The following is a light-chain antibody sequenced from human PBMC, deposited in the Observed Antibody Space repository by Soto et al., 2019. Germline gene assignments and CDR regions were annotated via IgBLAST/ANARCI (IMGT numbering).Light chain of an antibody. CDR3: QQYNDWPRT. J-gene: IGKJ1*01. Sequence: TLSVSPGQRATLSCRASQNINSNLAWYQQSPGQTPRLLIYGTSTRATGVPTRFSGSGSGTEFTLTISSLQSEDFAVYYCQQYNDWPRTFGQGTKVDI. V-gene: IGKV3-15*01. CDR1: QNINSN. CDR2: GTS.